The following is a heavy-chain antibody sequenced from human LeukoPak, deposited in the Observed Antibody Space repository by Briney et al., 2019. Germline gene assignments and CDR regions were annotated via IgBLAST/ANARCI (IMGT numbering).Heavy chain of an antibody. CDR2: ISGSGVGT. CDR1: GFTFSSYG. J-gene: IGHJ4*02. CDR3: AKWGSGRDGYNGAGY. D-gene: IGHD5-24*01. V-gene: IGHV3-23*01. Sequence: GWSLRLSCAASGFTFSSYGMHWVRQAPGKGLEWVSAISGSGVGTYYADSVKGRFTISRDNSKNTLYLQMNSLRAEDTAVYYCAKWGSGRDGYNGAGYWGQGTLVTVSS.